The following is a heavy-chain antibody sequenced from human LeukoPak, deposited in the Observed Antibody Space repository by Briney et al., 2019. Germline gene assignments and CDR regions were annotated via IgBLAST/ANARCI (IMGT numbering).Heavy chain of an antibody. CDR3: AKGRDGYNYGYFDY. J-gene: IGHJ4*02. D-gene: IGHD5-12*01. V-gene: IGHV3-23*01. CDR1: GFTFSSYA. CDR2: ISGSGGST. Sequence: PGGSLRLSCAASGFTFSSYAMSWVRQAPGKGLGWVSAISGSGGSTYYANSVKGRFTISRDNSKNTLYLQMNSLRAEDTAVYYCAKGRDGYNYGYFDYWGQGTLVTVSS.